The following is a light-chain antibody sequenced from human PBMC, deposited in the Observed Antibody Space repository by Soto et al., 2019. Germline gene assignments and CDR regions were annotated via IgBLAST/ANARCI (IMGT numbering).Light chain of an antibody. Sequence: QLVLTQSPSASASLGASVKLTCTLSSGHSDYAIAWHQQQPEKGPRYLMKLNNDGSHIRGDGIPDRFSGSSSGAERFLTISSLQSEDEADYYCQTWGTGILVFGGGTKVTVL. CDR3: QTWGTGILV. V-gene: IGLV4-69*01. CDR2: LNNDGSH. J-gene: IGLJ2*01. CDR1: SGHSDYA.